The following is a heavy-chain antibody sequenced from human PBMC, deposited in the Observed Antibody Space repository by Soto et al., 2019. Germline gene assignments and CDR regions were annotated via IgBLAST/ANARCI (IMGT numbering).Heavy chain of an antibody. CDR2: TYSGGNP. J-gene: IGHJ5*02. CDR1: GFSVGCNY. CDR3: ARGPNSDT. V-gene: IGHV3-53*01. Sequence: GGSLRLSCAASGFSVGCNYMSWARLAPGKGLECVSLTYSGGNPYYADSVRGRFTLSRDNSENTLYLQMNSLRVEDTAVYFCARGPNSDTWGQGTLVTVSS.